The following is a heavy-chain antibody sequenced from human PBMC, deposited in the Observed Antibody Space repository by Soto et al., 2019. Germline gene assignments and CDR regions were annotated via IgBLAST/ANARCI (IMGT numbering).Heavy chain of an antibody. CDR3: TTVSTVTHLRPFDY. CDR2: IKSKTDGGTT. Sequence: PRGSLRIACASSVFTFSNAWMSWVRQAPGKGLEWVGRIKSKTDGGTTDYAAPVKGRFTISRDDSKNTLYLQMNSLKTEDTAVYYRTTVSTVTHLRPFDYWGQGTMVTVSS. J-gene: IGHJ4*02. D-gene: IGHD4-17*01. CDR1: VFTFSNAW. V-gene: IGHV3-15*01.